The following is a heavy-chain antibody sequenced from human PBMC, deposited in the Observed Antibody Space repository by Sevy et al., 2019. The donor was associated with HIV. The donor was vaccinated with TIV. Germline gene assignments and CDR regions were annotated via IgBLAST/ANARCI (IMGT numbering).Heavy chain of an antibody. CDR2: ISSSSTYT. D-gene: IGHD2-21*01. J-gene: IGHJ4*02. CDR1: GFTFSSYS. V-gene: IGHV3-21*01. Sequence: GGSLRLSCAASGFTFSSYSMNWVRQAPGKGPEWVSCISSSSTYTYYADSVKGRFTISRDNAKNSLYLQMNSLRAEETAVYYCSTSGNCGGDCYSLSSYYFDYWGQGTLLTVSS. CDR3: STSGNCGGDCYSLSSYYFDY.